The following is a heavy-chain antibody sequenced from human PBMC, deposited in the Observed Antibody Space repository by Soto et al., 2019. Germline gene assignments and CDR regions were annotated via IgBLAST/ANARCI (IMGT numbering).Heavy chain of an antibody. CDR3: ATDLRGPTNGAYNWFDP. V-gene: IGHV1-24*01. Sequence: ASVKVSCKVSGYTLTELSMHWVRQAPGKGLEWMGGFDPEDGETIYAQKFQGRVTMTEDTSTDTAYMELSSLRSEDTAVYYCATDLRGPTNGAYNWFDPWGQGTLVTVSS. CDR2: FDPEDGET. CDR1: GYTLTELS. J-gene: IGHJ5*02. D-gene: IGHD2-8*01.